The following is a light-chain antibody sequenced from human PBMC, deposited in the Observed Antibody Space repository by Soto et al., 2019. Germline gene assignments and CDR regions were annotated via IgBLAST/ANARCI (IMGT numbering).Light chain of an antibody. CDR2: AAF. J-gene: IGKJ5*01. CDR3: QQDTDHPS. CDR1: QGIRNF. Sequence: DIQMTQYPSSLSASIGDRVTITCRARQGIRNFLAWFQQKPGKAPKSLIYAAFILQSGVQTRFSGSGSGTDFNPTISGLQPEDFGTYYCQQDTDHPSFGQGTRL. V-gene: IGKV1-16*01.